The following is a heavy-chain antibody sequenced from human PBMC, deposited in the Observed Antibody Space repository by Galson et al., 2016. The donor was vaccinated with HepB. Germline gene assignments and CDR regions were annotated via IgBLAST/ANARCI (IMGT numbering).Heavy chain of an antibody. CDR1: GYTFRDYW. Sequence: QSGAEVKKPGESLKISCKVSGYTFRDYWIGWVRQMPGKGLEWMGIIYPGDSDTRYSPSFQGQVTISADKSISTAYLQWSSLKASDTAMYYCARLPRGVVVVASYFDYWGQGTLVTVSS. J-gene: IGHJ4*02. D-gene: IGHD2-15*01. CDR3: ARLPRGVVVVASYFDY. CDR2: IYPGDSDT. V-gene: IGHV5-51*01.